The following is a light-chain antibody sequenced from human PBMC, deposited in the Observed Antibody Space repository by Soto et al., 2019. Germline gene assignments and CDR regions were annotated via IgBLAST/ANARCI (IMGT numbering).Light chain of an antibody. J-gene: IGKJ1*01. CDR2: PAS. CDR3: HQRQSRPGT. CDR1: QAVETR. V-gene: IGKV3-11*01. Sequence: EIVLTQSPATLSSFPGNRVTLSCRASQAVETRLAWYQHKPGQAPRLLIYPASSRAAGVPARFSGSCSGTDFTLTISNVEPEDFAVYDWHQRQSRPGTFGQGTKVDIK.